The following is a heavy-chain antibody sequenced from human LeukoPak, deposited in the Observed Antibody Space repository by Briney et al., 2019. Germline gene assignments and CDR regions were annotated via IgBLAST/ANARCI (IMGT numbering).Heavy chain of an antibody. CDR3: AKGCLYCTGGSPDY. D-gene: IGHD2-8*02. J-gene: IGHJ4*02. Sequence: GRPLRLSCAVSGFTFSSYAMPSVRQAPGKGLEWVAVISYDGSNKNYAESLRGRFTISRDNSKNTLYLQMNSLKTEDTAVYYCAKGCLYCTGGSPDYWGQGTRVTVSS. V-gene: IGHV3-30*18. CDR2: ISYDGSNK. CDR1: GFTFSSYA.